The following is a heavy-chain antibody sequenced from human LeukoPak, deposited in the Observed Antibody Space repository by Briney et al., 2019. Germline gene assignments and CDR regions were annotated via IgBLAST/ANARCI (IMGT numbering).Heavy chain of an antibody. D-gene: IGHD1-26*01. CDR1: GFTFSSYA. CDR3: AKSRVGYSGSYQSPFDY. CDR2: ISGSGGST. J-gene: IGHJ4*02. Sequence: PGGSVRLSCAASGFTFSSYAMSWVRQAPGKGLEWVSAISGSGGSTYYADSVKGRLTISRDNSKNTLYLQMNSLRAEDTAVYYCAKSRVGYSGSYQSPFDYWGQGTLVTVSS. V-gene: IGHV3-23*01.